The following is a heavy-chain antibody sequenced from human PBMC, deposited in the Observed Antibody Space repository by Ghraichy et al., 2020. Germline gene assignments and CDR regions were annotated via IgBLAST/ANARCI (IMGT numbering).Heavy chain of an antibody. D-gene: IGHD6-13*01. J-gene: IGHJ6*02. Sequence: GGSLRLACAASGFTFSSYGMHWVRQAPGKGLEWVAVISYDGSNKYYADSVKGRFTISRDNSKNTLYLQMNSLRAEDTAVYYCAKSNDIAADYYYYGMDVWGQGTTVTVSS. CDR2: ISYDGSNK. CDR3: AKSNDIAADYYYYGMDV. V-gene: IGHV3-30*18. CDR1: GFTFSSYG.